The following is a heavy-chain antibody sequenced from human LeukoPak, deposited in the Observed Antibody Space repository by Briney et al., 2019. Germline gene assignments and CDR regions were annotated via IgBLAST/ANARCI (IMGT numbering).Heavy chain of an antibody. D-gene: IGHD4-17*01. CDR3: ARDALTTAIIRGDH. J-gene: IGHJ4*02. CDR1: GFTFSTYE. CDR2: ISSRGSII. Sequence: GGSLRLSCAASGFTFSTYEMNWVRQAPGKGLEWLSYISSRGSIIYYADSVKGRFTISRDNAKNSLYLQMNNLRAEDTALYYCARDALTTAIIRGDHWGQGTQVTVSS. V-gene: IGHV3-48*03.